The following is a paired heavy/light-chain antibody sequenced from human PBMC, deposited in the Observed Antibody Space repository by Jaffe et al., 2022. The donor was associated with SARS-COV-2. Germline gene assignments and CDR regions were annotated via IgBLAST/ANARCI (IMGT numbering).Heavy chain of an antibody. CDR1: GFTFSTYA. CDR3: ANGGLFNSRAKFDY. Sequence: EVQLLESGGGLEQPGGSLRLSCAASGFTFSTYAMSWVRQPPGKGLEWVSAISGSGGYTHYADSVKGRFTISRDNSRNMLYLQMNSLRAEDTAVYYCANGGLFNSRAKFDYWGQGSLVSVSS. D-gene: IGHD3-16*01. CDR2: ISGSGGYT. J-gene: IGHJ4*02. V-gene: IGHV3-23*01.
Light chain of an antibody. CDR3: SSYTSSTTVL. CDR2: DVS. CDR1: SSDVGGYNY. V-gene: IGLV2-14*03. J-gene: IGLJ2*01. Sequence: QSALTQPASVSGSPGQSITIPCTGTSSDVGGYNYVSWYQQHPGKAPKLMIYDVSDRPSGVSNRFSGSRSGNTASLTISGLQAEDEADYYCSSYTSSTTVLFGGGTKLTVL.